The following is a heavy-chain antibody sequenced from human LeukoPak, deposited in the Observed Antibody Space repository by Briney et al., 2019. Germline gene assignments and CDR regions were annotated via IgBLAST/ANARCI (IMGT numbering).Heavy chain of an antibody. CDR2: ISTTSAHI. CDR3: ATSWGRLDY. CDR1: GFTFSDYS. J-gene: IGHJ4*01. Sequence: GGSLRLSCAASGFTFSDYSMNWVRQAPGQGLKWVSYISTTSAHIYYADSVKGRFTSSRDNAKNSLYLQMNSLRDEDTAVYYCATSWGRLDYWGHGTLVTVSS. D-gene: IGHD7-27*01. V-gene: IGHV3-48*02.